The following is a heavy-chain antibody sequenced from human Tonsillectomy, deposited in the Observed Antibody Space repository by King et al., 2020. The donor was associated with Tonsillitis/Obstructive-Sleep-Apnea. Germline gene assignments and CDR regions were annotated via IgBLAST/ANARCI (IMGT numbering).Heavy chain of an antibody. V-gene: IGHV3-64D*06. CDR1: GFTFSSYA. CDR2: ISINGGST. CDR3: VKEGSDCSSTRCYEARYYFDY. Sequence: QLVQSGGGLVQPGGSLRLSCSASGFTFSSYAMHWVRQAPGKGLEYVSAISINGGSTYYADSVKGRFTISRDNSKNTLYLQIRSLRAEDTAVYYCVKEGSDCSSTRCYEARYYFDYWGQGTLVTVSS. D-gene: IGHD2-2*01. J-gene: IGHJ4*02.